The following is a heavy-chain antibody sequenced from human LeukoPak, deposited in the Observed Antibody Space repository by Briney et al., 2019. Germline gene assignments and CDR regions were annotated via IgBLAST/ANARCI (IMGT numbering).Heavy chain of an antibody. V-gene: IGHV4-59*01. Sequence: PSETLSPTCTVSGGSISSYYWSWIRQPPGKGLEWIGYIYYSWSTNYTPSLKSRVPISVDTSKNQFSLKLSSVTAADTAVYYCARLRGSLPPYFDYWGQGTLVTVSS. CDR1: GGSISSYY. D-gene: IGHD3-10*01. CDR3: ARLRGSLPPYFDY. J-gene: IGHJ4*02. CDR2: IYYSWST.